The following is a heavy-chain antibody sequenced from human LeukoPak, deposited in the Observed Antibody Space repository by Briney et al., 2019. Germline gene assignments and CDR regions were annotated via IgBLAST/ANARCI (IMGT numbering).Heavy chain of an antibody. J-gene: IGHJ4*02. CDR1: GFTFSSYA. D-gene: IGHD1-26*01. Sequence: PAGSLPLSCAASGFTFSSYAMLWVRQAPGQGLEWVAVISYDGSNKHYADFVTGRFTISRDNSKNTLYPQMTSLSTGDTALYYCARGPTRGSWPREADYWGQETRFTVSS. CDR3: ARGPTRGSWPREADY. CDR2: ISYDGSNK. V-gene: IGHV3-30-3*01.